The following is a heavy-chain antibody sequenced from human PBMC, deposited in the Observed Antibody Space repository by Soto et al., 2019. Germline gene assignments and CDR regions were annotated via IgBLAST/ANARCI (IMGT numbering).Heavy chain of an antibody. V-gene: IGHV4-59*01. CDR2: IYYSGST. D-gene: IGHD2-2*03. CDR3: ARDSGYCSSTSCYGLQGWFDS. CDR1: GDSINNFF. J-gene: IGHJ5*01. Sequence: SETLSLTCTVSGDSINNFFWSWIRQPPGKGLEWLGNIYYSGSTNYNPSLKSRVTMSVDTSKNQLSLRLSSVTDADTAVYYCARDSGYCSSTSCYGLQGWFDSWGLGTPVTVSS.